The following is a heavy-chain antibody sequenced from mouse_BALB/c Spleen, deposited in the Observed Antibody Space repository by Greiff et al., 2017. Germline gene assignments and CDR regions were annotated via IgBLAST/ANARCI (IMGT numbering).Heavy chain of an antibody. V-gene: IGHV3-8*02. CDR1: GDSITSGY. CDR2: ISYSGST. CDR3: ARCGGYSTSFDY. J-gene: IGHJ2*01. Sequence: EVQLQQSGPSLVKPSQTLSLTCSVTGDSITSGYWNWIRKFPGNKLEYMGYISYSGSTYYNPSLKSRISITRDTSKNQYYLQLNSVTTEDTATYYCARCGGYSTSFDYWGQGTTLTVSS. D-gene: IGHD2-3*01.